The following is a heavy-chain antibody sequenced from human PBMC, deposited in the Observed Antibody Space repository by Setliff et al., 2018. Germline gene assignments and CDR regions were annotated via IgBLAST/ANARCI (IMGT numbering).Heavy chain of an antibody. Sequence: ASVKVSCKASGYTFNRYAIHWVRQAPGQRHEWMGWINTGNGDIKFSQKFQARITITRDTSASTVFLELSSLTSEDTAVYYCARAADYNFWNGFASYDMDVWGQGTRSPSP. CDR3: ARAADYNFWNGFASYDMDV. V-gene: IGHV1-3*04. J-gene: IGHJ6*02. D-gene: IGHD3-3*01. CDR1: GYTFNRYA. CDR2: INTGNGDI.